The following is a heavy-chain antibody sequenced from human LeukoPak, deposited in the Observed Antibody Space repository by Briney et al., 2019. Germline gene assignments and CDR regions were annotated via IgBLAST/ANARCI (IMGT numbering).Heavy chain of an antibody. CDR2: IYYSGST. CDR3: ARSGLEYSSGWYPCFDY. Sequence: SQTLSLTCTVSGGSISSGGYYWSWIRQHPGKGLEWIGYIYYSGSTYYNPSLKSRVTISVDTSKNQFSLKLSSVTAADTAVYYCARSGLEYSSGWYPCFDYWGQGTLVTVSS. J-gene: IGHJ4*02. D-gene: IGHD6-19*01. CDR1: GGSISSGGYY. V-gene: IGHV4-31*03.